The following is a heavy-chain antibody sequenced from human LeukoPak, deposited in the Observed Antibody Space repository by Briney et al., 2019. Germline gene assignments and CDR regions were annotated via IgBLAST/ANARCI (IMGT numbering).Heavy chain of an antibody. CDR3: ARHVRDSITVIVVVITTFDY. CDR1: GGSISSSSYY. J-gene: IGHJ4*02. D-gene: IGHD3-22*01. CDR2: IYYSGST. Sequence: SETLSLTCTVSGGSISSSSYYWGWIRQPPGKGLEWIGSIYYSGSTYYNPSLKSRVTISVDTSKNRFSLKLSSVTAADTAVYYCARHVRDSITVIVVVITTFDYWGQGTLVTVSS. V-gene: IGHV4-39*01.